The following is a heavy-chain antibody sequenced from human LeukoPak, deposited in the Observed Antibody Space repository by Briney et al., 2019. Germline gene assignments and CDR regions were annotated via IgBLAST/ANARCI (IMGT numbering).Heavy chain of an antibody. CDR3: ARDSGYCSSTSCSPDAFDI. Sequence: SETLSLTCTVSGGSISSYYWSWIRQPAGKGLEWIGRIYTSGSTNYNPPLKSRVTMSVDTSKNQFSLKLSSVTAADTAVYYCARDSGYCSSTSCSPDAFDIWGQGTMVTVSS. CDR2: IYTSGST. J-gene: IGHJ3*02. V-gene: IGHV4-4*07. CDR1: GGSISSYY. D-gene: IGHD2-2*01.